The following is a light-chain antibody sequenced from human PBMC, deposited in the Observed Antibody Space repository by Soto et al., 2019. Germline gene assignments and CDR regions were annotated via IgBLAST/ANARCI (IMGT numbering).Light chain of an antibody. Sequence: QSVLTQPPSVSGAPGQRVTISCTGSSSNIGAGFDVHWYQQFPRTAPKLLIYRNTNRPSGVPDRFSGSKSGTSASLTITGLQAEDEADYYCQSFWLFGGGTKLTVL. CDR3: QSFWL. V-gene: IGLV1-40*01. J-gene: IGLJ2*01. CDR1: SSNIGAGFD. CDR2: RNT.